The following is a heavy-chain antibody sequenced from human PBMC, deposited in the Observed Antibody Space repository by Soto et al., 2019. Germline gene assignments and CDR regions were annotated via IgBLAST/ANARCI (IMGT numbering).Heavy chain of an antibody. D-gene: IGHD3-22*01. J-gene: IGHJ3*02. V-gene: IGHV1-2*02. Sequence: ASVKVSCKASGYTFTGYYMHWVRQAPGQGLEWMGWINPNSGGTNYAQKFQGRVTMTRDTSISTAYMELSRLRSDDTAVYYCAREGDDSSGPDAFDIWGQGTMVTVSS. CDR2: INPNSGGT. CDR1: GYTFTGYY. CDR3: AREGDDSSGPDAFDI.